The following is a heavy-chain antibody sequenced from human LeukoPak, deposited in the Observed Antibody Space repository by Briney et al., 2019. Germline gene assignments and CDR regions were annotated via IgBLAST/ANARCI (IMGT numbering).Heavy chain of an antibody. D-gene: IGHD3-10*01. V-gene: IGHV1-18*01. CDR1: GYTFTSYG. CDR2: ISAYNGNT. CDR3: ARDGGLKLLWFGEPSYYYYYMDV. J-gene: IGHJ6*03. Sequence: ASVTVSCKASGYTFTSYGISWVRQAPGQGLEWMGWISAYNGNTNYAQKLQGRVTMTTDTSTSTAYMELRSLRSDDTAVYYCARDGGLKLLWFGEPSYYYYYMDVWGKGTTVTISS.